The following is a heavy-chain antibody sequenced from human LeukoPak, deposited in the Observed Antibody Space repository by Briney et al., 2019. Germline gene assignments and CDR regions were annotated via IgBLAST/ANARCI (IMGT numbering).Heavy chain of an antibody. V-gene: IGHV4-39*01. J-gene: IGHJ4*02. Sequence: SETLSLTCTVSGGXISSSSYYWGWIRQPPGKGLEWIGSIYYSGSTYYNPSLKSRVTISVDTSKNQFSLKLSSVTAADTAVYYCARPRYSGSSGDYWGQGTLVTVSS. D-gene: IGHD1-26*01. CDR3: ARPRYSGSSGDY. CDR2: IYYSGST. CDR1: GGXISSSSYY.